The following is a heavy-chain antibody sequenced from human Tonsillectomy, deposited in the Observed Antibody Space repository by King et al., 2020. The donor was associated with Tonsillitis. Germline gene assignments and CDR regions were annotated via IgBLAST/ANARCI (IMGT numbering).Heavy chain of an antibody. V-gene: IGHV3-43*02. J-gene: IGHJ6*03. D-gene: IGHD5-12*01. CDR2: ISGDGGGT. CDR1: GFTFDDYA. CDR3: AKDKDGYDFNYYYYYMDV. Sequence: VQLVESGGGVVQPGGSLRLSCAASGFTFDDYAMHWVRQAPGKGPEWVSLISGDGGGTYYADSVQDRFTISRDNSKNSLYLQMNSLRTEDTALYYCAKDKDGYDFNYYYYYMDVWGKGTRSPSP.